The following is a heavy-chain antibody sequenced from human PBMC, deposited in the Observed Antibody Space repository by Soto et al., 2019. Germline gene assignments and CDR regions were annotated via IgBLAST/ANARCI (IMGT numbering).Heavy chain of an antibody. CDR1: GGAISSSNW. D-gene: IGHD6-19*01. CDR3: ASKWLETYGMDV. V-gene: IGHV4-4*02. Sequence: QVQLQESGPGLVKPSGTLSLTCAVSGGAISSSNWWSWVRQPPGKGLEWIGEIYHSGSTNYNPSLKSRVTISVGKSKNQFSLKLSSVTAADTAVYYCASKWLETYGMDVWGQGTTVTVSS. CDR2: IYHSGST. J-gene: IGHJ6*02.